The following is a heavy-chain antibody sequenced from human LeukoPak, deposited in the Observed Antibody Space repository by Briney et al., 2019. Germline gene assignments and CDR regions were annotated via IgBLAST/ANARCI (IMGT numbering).Heavy chain of an antibody. D-gene: IGHD3-9*01. V-gene: IGHV3-30*02. CDR1: GFSFSSDG. CDR3: AKDNRRALGILTGYYDGSAYFDY. Sequence: GGSLRLSCAASGFSFSSDGMSWVRQAPGKGLEWVSFIRYDGSNKYYADSVKGRFTISRDNSKNTLYLHMNSLRAEDTAVYYCAKDNRRALGILTGYYDGSAYFDYWGQGTLVTVSS. CDR2: IRYDGSNK. J-gene: IGHJ4*02.